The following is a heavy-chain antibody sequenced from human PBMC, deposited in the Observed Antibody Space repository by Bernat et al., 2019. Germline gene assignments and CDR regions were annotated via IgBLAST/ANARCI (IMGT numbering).Heavy chain of an antibody. CDR1: AGSISSNNYF. CDR2: VYSSGST. Sequence: QLQLQESGPGLVKPSETLSLTCTVSAGSISSNNYFWGWIREPPGKGLEWIGSVYSSGSTYYNPSFKGRVTISVDTSKNQFSLKLSSVTAADTAVYYCARHTRGQWLVEEWFDPWGQGTLVTVSS. D-gene: IGHD6-19*01. J-gene: IGHJ5*02. V-gene: IGHV4-39*01. CDR3: ARHTRGQWLVEEWFDP.